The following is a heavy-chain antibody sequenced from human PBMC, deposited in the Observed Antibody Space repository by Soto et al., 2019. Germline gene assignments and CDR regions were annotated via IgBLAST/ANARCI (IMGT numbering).Heavy chain of an antibody. D-gene: IGHD3-3*01. Sequence: QVQLVQSGAEVKEPGSSVNVSCKTSGGTFGNTAVTWVRQVPGQGLEWIGGIVPLSGTANYAQKFRGRVMITADESTSTAYMDLSSLRSDDTAIYYCARDGDPGYSFWSGPLGGGRFDPWGQGTLVTVSS. J-gene: IGHJ5*02. V-gene: IGHV1-69*12. CDR1: GGTFGNTA. CDR3: ARDGDPGYSFWSGPLGGGRFDP. CDR2: IVPLSGTA.